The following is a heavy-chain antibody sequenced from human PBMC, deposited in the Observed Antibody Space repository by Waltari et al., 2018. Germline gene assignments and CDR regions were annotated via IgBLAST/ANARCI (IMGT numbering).Heavy chain of an antibody. CDR1: GYTFTDYY. J-gene: IGHJ4*02. Sequence: EVQLVQSGAEVKKPGATVKISCKVSGYTFTDYYMHWVQQAPGKGLEWMGLVDPEDGEPIYAEQCQGRVTRTADTPTDTAYMALSSLRSENTAVYYCATGAYSGYALTLYYWGQGTLVTVSS. CDR2: VDPEDGEP. V-gene: IGHV1-69-2*01. CDR3: ATGAYSGYALTLYY. D-gene: IGHD5-12*01.